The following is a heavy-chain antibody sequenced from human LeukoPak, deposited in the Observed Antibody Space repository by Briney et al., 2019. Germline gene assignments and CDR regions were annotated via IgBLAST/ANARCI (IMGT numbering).Heavy chain of an antibody. D-gene: IGHD2-2*01. V-gene: IGHV3-7*01. Sequence: PGGSLRLSCAVSGFIVNTYYMTWVRQAPGKGLEWVANIKQDGSEKYYVDSVKGRFTISRDNAENSLYVQMNSLRAEDTAVYYCATVRGGYCSGTSCPGTFDYWGQGTLVTVSS. CDR1: GFIVNTYY. J-gene: IGHJ4*02. CDR3: ATVRGGYCSGTSCPGTFDY. CDR2: IKQDGSEK.